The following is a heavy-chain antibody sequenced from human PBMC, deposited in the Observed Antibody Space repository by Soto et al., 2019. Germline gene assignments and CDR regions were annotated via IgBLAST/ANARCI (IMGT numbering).Heavy chain of an antibody. Sequence: QVQLQESCPGLVKPSGTLSLTCAFSGGSISSSNWWCWVRQPPGKGLHWIGEIYHSGSTNYIPSLKNRGTISVDKARNQFSLKLSSVTAADTDVYYCARRWGEGRVDYCCQGTLVTVSS. CDR2: IYHSGST. J-gene: IGHJ4*02. CDR1: GGSISSSNW. V-gene: IGHV4-4*02. D-gene: IGHD3-10*01. CDR3: ARRWGEGRVDY.